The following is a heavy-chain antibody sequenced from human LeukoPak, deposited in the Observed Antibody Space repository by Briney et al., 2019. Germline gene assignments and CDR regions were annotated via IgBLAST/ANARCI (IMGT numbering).Heavy chain of an antibody. J-gene: IGHJ4*02. CDR2: IYHTGST. D-gene: IGHD6-19*01. CDR3: AVQRTGWSFDF. CDR1: GYSITTGYH. Sequence: SETLSLTCAVSGYSITTGYHWGWIRQPPGKGLEWIASIYHTGSTYYNPSLTGRVTISVDTSKNQFSLKLTSVTAADTAAFYCAVQRTGWSFDFWGPGTLVTVSS. V-gene: IGHV4-38-2*01.